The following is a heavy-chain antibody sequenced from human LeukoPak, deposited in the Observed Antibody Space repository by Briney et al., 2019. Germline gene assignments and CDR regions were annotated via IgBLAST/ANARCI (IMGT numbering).Heavy chain of an antibody. V-gene: IGHV4-34*01. Sequence: SETLSLTWAVYGGSFSGYYWSWIRQPPGEGPEWNGEIYHSGSANSNPSLKSRVIISVDTSKKQFSLKLSSVTAADTAVYYCATSGSGSYPYYYYMDVWGKGPTVTIPS. CDR2: IYHSGSA. D-gene: IGHD3-10*01. J-gene: IGHJ6*03. CDR3: ATSGSGSYPYYYYMDV. CDR1: GGSFSGYY.